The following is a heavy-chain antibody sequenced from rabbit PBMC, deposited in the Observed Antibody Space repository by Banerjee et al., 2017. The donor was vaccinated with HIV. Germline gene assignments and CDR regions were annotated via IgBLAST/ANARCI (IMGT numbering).Heavy chain of an antibody. CDR2: INAVTGKP. D-gene: IGHD4-1*01. Sequence: QEQVLESGGGLVKPEGSLKLSCTASGFSFSNKVVMCWVRQAPGKGLEWIACINAVTGKPVYANWARGRFTISKTSSTTVTLQLTSLTAADTATYFCARDLDDVIGWNFAWWGPGTLVTVS. CDR1: GFSFSNKVV. J-gene: IGHJ4*01. CDR3: ARDLDDVIGWNFAW. V-gene: IGHV1S45*01.